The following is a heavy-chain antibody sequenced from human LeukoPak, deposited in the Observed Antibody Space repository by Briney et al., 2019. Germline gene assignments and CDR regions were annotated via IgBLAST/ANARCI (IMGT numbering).Heavy chain of an antibody. V-gene: IGHV4-59*08. Sequence: PSETLSLTCTVSGGSISSYYWSWIRQPPGKGLEWIGYIYYSGSTNYNPSLKRRVTISVDTSKNQFSLKMSSVTAADTAVYYCARRGYSYGYRGGFDYWGQGTLVTVSS. CDR3: ARRGYSYGYRGGFDY. CDR2: IYYSGST. CDR1: GGSISSYY. J-gene: IGHJ4*02. D-gene: IGHD5-18*01.